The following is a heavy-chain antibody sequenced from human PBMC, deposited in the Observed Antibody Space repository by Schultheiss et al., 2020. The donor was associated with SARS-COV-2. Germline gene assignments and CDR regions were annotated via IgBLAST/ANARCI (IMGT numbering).Heavy chain of an antibody. CDR3: ARRSGYDSYYYYYYMDV. D-gene: IGHD5-12*01. J-gene: IGHJ6*03. V-gene: IGHV3-64*01. CDR1: GFTFSSYA. Sequence: GGSLRLSCAASGFTFSSYAMHWVRQAPGKGLEYVSAISSNGGSTYYANSVKGRFTISRDNAKNSLYLQMNSLRAEDTAVYYCARRSGYDSYYYYYYMDVWGKGTTVTVSS. CDR2: ISSNGGST.